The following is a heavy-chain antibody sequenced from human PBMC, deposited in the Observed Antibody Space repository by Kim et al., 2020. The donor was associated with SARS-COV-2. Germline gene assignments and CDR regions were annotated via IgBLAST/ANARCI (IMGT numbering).Heavy chain of an antibody. V-gene: IGHV4-4*02. CDR2: IYHSGST. J-gene: IGHJ5*02. D-gene: IGHD2-15*01. CDR1: GGSISSSNW. CDR3: ARDPYCSGGSCYLGRPKFDP. Sequence: SETLSLTCAVSGGSISSSNWWSWVRQPPGKGLEWIGEIYHSGSTNYNPSLKSRVTISVDKSKNQFSLKLSSVTAADTAVYYCARDPYCSGGSCYLGRPKFDPWGQGTLVTVSS.